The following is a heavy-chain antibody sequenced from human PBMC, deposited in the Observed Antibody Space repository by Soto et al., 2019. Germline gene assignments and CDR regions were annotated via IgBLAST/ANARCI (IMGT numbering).Heavy chain of an antibody. D-gene: IGHD3-22*01. CDR2: IYPGDSET. Sequence: PEESLRISCKGFGYSFTSYSISWVRQMPGKGLEWMAIIYPGDSETRYSPSFQGQVTISADKSISTAYLQWRSLKALDTAMYYCAGSSGGHLYYFEYWGQGTQVTVSS. CDR1: GYSFTSYS. V-gene: IGHV5-51*01. J-gene: IGHJ4*02. CDR3: AGSSGGHLYYFEY.